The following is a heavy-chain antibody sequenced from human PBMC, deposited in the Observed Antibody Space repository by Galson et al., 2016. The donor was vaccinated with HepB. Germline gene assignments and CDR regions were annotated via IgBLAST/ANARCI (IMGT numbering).Heavy chain of an antibody. J-gene: IGHJ4*02. CDR1: EYTFTSYD. V-gene: IGHV1-8*01. CDR2: MNPNSGNT. Sequence: SVKVSCKASEYTFTSYDINWVRQATGQGLEWMGWMNPNSGNTGYAQKFQGRITMTRDASISTAYMDLSSLTSEDTAIYYCVRGKHGTSSDLRSIGAYWGQGTLVTVSS. CDR3: VRGKHGTSSDLRSIGAY. D-gene: IGHD6-6*01.